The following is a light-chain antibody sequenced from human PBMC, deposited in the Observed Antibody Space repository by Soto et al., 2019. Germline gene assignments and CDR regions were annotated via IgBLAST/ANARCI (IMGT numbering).Light chain of an antibody. CDR1: QSVSDS. Sequence: DIQMTQSPSTLSASVGDTVTITCRASQSVSDSLAWYQVKPGEAPKLLIFDVSNLETGVPSRFSGSGSGTEFSLTIRGLQPDDFVTYYCQQYDYSRTFGQGTKVEIK. J-gene: IGKJ1*01. CDR3: QQYDYSRT. V-gene: IGKV1-5*01. CDR2: DVS.